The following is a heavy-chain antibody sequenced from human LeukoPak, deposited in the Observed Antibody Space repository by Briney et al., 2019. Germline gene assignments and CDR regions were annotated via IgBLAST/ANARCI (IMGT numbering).Heavy chain of an antibody. CDR1: GFTFSSYA. V-gene: IGHV3-23*01. CDR3: AKTFYSSGYPIDY. J-gene: IGHJ4*02. CDR2: ISGSGGST. D-gene: IGHD3-22*01. Sequence: GTSLRLSCAASGFTFSSYAMSWVRQAPGKGLEWVSAISGSGGSTYYADSVKGRFTISRDNSKNTLYLQMNSLRAEDTAVYYCAKTFYSSGYPIDYWGQGTLVTVSS.